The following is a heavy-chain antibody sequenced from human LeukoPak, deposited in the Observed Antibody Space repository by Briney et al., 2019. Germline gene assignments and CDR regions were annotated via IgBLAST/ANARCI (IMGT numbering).Heavy chain of an antibody. D-gene: IGHD6-19*01. J-gene: IGHJ6*02. CDR2: INPNSGGT. CDR1: GYTFTGYY. CDR3: ARDPTYSSGWGDYYYYGMDV. V-gene: IGHV1-2*02. Sequence: ASVKVSCKASGYTFTGYYMHWVRQAPGQGLEWMGWINPNSGGTNYAQKFQGRVTMTRDTSISTAYMELSRLRSDDTAVHYCARDPTYSSGWGDYYYYGMDVWGQGTTVTVSS.